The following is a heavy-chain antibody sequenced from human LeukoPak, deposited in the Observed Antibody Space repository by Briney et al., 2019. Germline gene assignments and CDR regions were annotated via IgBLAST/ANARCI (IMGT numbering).Heavy chain of an antibody. CDR1: GFTFSSYS. Sequence: GGSLRLSCAASGFTFSSYSMNWVRQAPGKGLEWVSYISSSSSTIYYADSVKGRFTISRDNAKNSLYLQMNSLRAEDTAVYYCARAERWLQSTYYYYGMDVWGQGTTVTVS. J-gene: IGHJ6*02. V-gene: IGHV3-48*01. D-gene: IGHD5-24*01. CDR3: ARAERWLQSTYYYYGMDV. CDR2: ISSSSSTI.